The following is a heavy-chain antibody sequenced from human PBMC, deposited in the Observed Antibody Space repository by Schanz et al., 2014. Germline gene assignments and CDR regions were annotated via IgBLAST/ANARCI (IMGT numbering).Heavy chain of an antibody. J-gene: IGHJ4*02. CDR3: ARGRSLGWCDY. CDR1: GFTFSSYG. Sequence: EVQLVESGGGLVQPGGSLRLFCAASGFTFSSYGMSWVCQAPGKGLEWVSGISSSGSTYYADSVKGRFTISRDNAKNSLYLQMHSLRAEDTAVYYCARGRSLGWCDYWGQGTLVTVSS. D-gene: IGHD2-21*01. CDR2: ISSSGST. V-gene: IGHV3-23*04.